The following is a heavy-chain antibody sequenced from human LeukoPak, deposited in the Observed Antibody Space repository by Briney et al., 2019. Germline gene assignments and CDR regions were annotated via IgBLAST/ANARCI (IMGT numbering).Heavy chain of an antibody. CDR1: GGSFSGYY. CDR3: GYSSSWSKPTYDY. Sequence: SETLSLTCAVYGGSFSGYYWSWIRQPLGKGLEWIGEINHSGSTNYNPSLKSRVTISVDTSKNQFSLKLSSVTAADTAVYYCGYSSSWSKPTYDYWGQGTLVTVSS. CDR2: INHSGST. D-gene: IGHD6-13*01. J-gene: IGHJ4*02. V-gene: IGHV4-34*01.